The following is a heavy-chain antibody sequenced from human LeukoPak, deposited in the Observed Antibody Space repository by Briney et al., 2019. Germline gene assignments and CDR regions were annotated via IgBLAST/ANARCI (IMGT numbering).Heavy chain of an antibody. J-gene: IGHJ4*02. D-gene: IGHD3-22*01. CDR1: GYSFTSYW. Sequence: GASLKISCKGSGYSFTSYWIGWVRQMPGKGLEWMGIIYPGDSDTRYSPSFQGQVTISADKSISTAYLQWSSLRASDTAMYYCARRTYYYDSSDNNFDYWGQGTLVTVSS. V-gene: IGHV5-51*01. CDR3: ARRTYYYDSSDNNFDY. CDR2: IYPGDSDT.